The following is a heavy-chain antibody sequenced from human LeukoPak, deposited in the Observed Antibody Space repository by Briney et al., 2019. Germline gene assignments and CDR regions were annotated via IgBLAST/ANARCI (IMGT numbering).Heavy chain of an antibody. D-gene: IGHD3-22*01. CDR3: ARGPPTKYYEGSGYYIFDY. V-gene: IGHV4-34*01. Sequence: SQTLSLTCAGHGGSFRGYYCTWLRQHPGKGLQWIGEINHGGSTNYNPSLKSRVTISVDTSKNEFSLKLSSVTAADTAVYYCARGPPTKYYEGSGYYIFDYWGQGTLVTVSS. J-gene: IGHJ4*02. CDR1: GGSFRGYY. CDR2: INHGGST.